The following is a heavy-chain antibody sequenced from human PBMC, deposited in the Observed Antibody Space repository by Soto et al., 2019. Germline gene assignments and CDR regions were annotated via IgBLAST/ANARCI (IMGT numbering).Heavy chain of an antibody. J-gene: IGHJ6*02. CDR1: GYTFTDYY. CDR2: INPNSGGT. V-gene: IGHV1-2*02. D-gene: IGHD6-19*01. Sequence: ASVKVSCKASGYTFTDYYMHWVRQAPGQGLEWMGWINPNSGGTNYAQKFQGRVTMTRDTSISAAYMELNRLRSDDTAVYYCARDQSPSSGWPGMDVWGQGTTVTVSS. CDR3: ARDQSPSSGWPGMDV.